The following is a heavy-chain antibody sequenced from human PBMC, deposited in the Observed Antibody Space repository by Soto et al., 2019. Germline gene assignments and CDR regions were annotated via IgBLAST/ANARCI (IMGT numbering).Heavy chain of an antibody. J-gene: IGHJ4*02. D-gene: IGHD1-26*01. Sequence: SETLSLTCTVSGGSISSGGYYWSWIRQHPGKGLEWIGYIYYSGSTYYNPSLKSRVAISVDTSKNQFSLKLSSVTAADTAVYYCARGQSGDPLDYWGQGTLVTVSS. CDR1: GGSISSGGYY. V-gene: IGHV4-31*03. CDR3: ARGQSGDPLDY. CDR2: IYYSGST.